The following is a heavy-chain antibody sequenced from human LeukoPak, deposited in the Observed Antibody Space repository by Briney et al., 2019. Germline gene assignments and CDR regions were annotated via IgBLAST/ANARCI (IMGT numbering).Heavy chain of an antibody. V-gene: IGHV4-34*01. CDR3: ARGPPSPGVFDY. Sequence: AETLSLTCAVYGGSFSGYYWSWIRQAPGKGLEWVGEINDSGSTNYNPSLKSRVTTSVDTSKNQFSLKLSSVPAADTAVYYCARGPPSPGVFDYWGQGTLVTVSS. CDR2: INDSGST. CDR1: GGSFSGYY. J-gene: IGHJ4*02.